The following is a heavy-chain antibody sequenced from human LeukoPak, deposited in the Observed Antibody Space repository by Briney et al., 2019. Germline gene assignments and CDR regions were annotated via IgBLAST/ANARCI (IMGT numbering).Heavy chain of an antibody. D-gene: IGHD4/OR15-4a*01. Sequence: GGSLRLSCAASGFAFSTSTMNWVRHAPGKGLEWVSSISSSSSNYYADSVRGRFTISRDNAKNSLYLQMNSPIAEDTAVYYCVRIPNSANFPNWFDPWGQGTLVTVSS. CDR1: GFAFSTST. CDR3: VRIPNSANFPNWFDP. V-gene: IGHV3-69-1*01. J-gene: IGHJ5*02. CDR2: ISSSSSN.